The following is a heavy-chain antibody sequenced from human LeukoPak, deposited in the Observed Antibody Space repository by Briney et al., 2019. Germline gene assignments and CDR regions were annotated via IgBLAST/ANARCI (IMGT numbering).Heavy chain of an antibody. D-gene: IGHD6-19*01. CDR3: ARDTYSSGWYHAFDI. Sequence: ASVKVSCKASGYTFTGYYMHWVRQAPGQGLEWMGWINPNSGGTNYAQKFQGWVTMTRDTSISTAYMELSRLRSDDAAVYYCARDTYSSGWYHAFDIWGQGTMVTVSS. V-gene: IGHV1-2*04. J-gene: IGHJ3*02. CDR1: GYTFTGYY. CDR2: INPNSGGT.